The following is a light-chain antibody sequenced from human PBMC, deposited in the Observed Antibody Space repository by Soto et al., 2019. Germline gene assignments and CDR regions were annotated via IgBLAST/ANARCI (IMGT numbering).Light chain of an antibody. Sequence: EVVLTQSPGTLSLSPGERATLSCRASQSVSGSDLAWYQQKHGQAPRLLISVVSNRATGTPARCIGSGSGTDFTLTISSLEPEGFAVFYCHQYGISPPTFGPGTKVEI. V-gene: IGKV3-20*01. J-gene: IGKJ1*01. CDR2: VVS. CDR1: QSVSGSD. CDR3: HQYGISPPT.